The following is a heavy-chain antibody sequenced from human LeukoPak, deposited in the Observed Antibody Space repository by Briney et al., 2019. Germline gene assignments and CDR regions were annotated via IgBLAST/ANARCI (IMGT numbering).Heavy chain of an antibody. D-gene: IGHD6-13*01. Sequence: GGSLRLSCAASGFTFSSYSMNWVRQAPGQGLDWISYISSSSSTIYYADSVKGRFTISRDDAKNSLYLQMNSLRDEDTGVYYCARERKSAAGVYFDYWGQGALVTVSS. CDR2: ISSSSSTI. V-gene: IGHV3-48*02. CDR3: ARERKSAAGVYFDY. J-gene: IGHJ4*02. CDR1: GFTFSSYS.